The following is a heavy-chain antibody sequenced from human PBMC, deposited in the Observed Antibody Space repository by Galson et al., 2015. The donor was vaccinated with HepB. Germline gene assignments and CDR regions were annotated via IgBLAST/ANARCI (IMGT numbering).Heavy chain of an antibody. CDR1: GFTFSNYS. CDR3: ANGRRCTSSSCYGGGDY. CDR2: ISTSGTYI. Sequence: SLRLSCAASGFTFSNYSMNWVRQGPGKGLEWVSSISTSGTYIYYADSVQGRFTISRDNAKNSLYLQMNGLRAEDTAMYYCANGRRCTSSSCYGGGDYWGQGTLVTVSS. J-gene: IGHJ4*02. D-gene: IGHD2-2*01. V-gene: IGHV3-21*01.